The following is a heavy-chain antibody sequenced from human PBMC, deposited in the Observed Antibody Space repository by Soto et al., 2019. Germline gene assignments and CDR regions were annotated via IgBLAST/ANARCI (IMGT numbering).Heavy chain of an antibody. V-gene: IGHV4-39*07. CDR3: ARVLPQIFITHDVFDI. D-gene: IGHD3-22*01. CDR1: GGSISSSSYY. CDR2: IYYSGST. J-gene: IGHJ3*02. Sequence: PSETLSLTCTVSGGSISSSSYYWGWIRQPPGKGLEWIGSIYYSGSTYYNPSLKSRVTMSVDTSKSELSLSLSSVTAADTAVYYCARVLPQIFITHDVFDIWGQGTMVTVSS.